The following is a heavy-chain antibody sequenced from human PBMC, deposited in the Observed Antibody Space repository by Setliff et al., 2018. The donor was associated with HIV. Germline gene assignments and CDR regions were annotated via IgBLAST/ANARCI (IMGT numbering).Heavy chain of an antibody. CDR2: IYYSGST. Sequence: SETLSLTCAVSGGSISSHYWSWIRQPPGKGLEWIGSIYYSGSTDYNPSLKSRVTITIDMSKNQFSLKLRSLTAADTAVYYCARVGYGDISGLDYWGQGTLVTVSS. CDR3: ARVGYGDISGLDY. CDR1: GGSISSHY. J-gene: IGHJ4*02. V-gene: IGHV4-59*11. D-gene: IGHD4-17*01.